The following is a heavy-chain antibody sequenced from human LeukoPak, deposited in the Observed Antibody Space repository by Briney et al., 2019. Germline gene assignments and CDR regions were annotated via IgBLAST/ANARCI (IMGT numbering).Heavy chain of an antibody. CDR1: GDSTSSGGYS. J-gene: IGHJ3*02. D-gene: IGHD3-22*01. CDR3: ARGDDSSGPEGAFDI. V-gene: IGHV4-30-2*01. CDR2: IYQSGHT. Sequence: SQTLSLTCAVSGDSTSSGGYSWNWIRQPPGKGLEWIGHIYQSGHTYNNPSLRSRVTISADRSKNQFSLKLSSVTAADTAVYYCARGDDSSGPEGAFDIWGQGTMVTVSS.